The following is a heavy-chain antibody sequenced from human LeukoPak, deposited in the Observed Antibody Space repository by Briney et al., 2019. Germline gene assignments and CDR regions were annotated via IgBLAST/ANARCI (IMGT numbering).Heavy chain of an antibody. CDR1: GGTFSSYA. D-gene: IGHD1-1*01. Sequence: ASVKVSCKASGGTFSSYAISWVRQAPGQGLEWMGGIIPIFGTANYAQKFQGRVTITADESTSTAYMELSSLRSEDTAVCYCASGTIRAYAFDIWGQGTMVTVSS. CDR3: ASGTIRAYAFDI. J-gene: IGHJ3*02. V-gene: IGHV1-69*01. CDR2: IIPIFGTA.